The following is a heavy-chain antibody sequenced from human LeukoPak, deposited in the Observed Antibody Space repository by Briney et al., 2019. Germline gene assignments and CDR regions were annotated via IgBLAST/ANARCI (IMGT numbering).Heavy chain of an antibody. CDR3: ARGDGLWDANAFDI. D-gene: IGHD5-18*01. J-gene: IGHJ3*02. CDR1: GYTFTSYG. V-gene: IGHV1-18*01. CDR2: ISAYNGNT. Sequence: VASVKVSCKASGYTFTSYGISWVRQAPGQGLEWVGWISAYNGNTNYAQKLQGRVTMTTDTSTSTAYMELRSLRSDDTAVYYCARGDGLWDANAFDIWGQGTMVTVSS.